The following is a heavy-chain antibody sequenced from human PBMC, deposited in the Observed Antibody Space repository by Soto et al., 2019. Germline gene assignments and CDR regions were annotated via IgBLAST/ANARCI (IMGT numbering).Heavy chain of an antibody. CDR3: ARGRWLRLFDY. V-gene: IGHV3-53*01. Sequence: GGSLRLSCAASGFNVRSNYMSWVRQAPGKGLEWVSIIYSGGATYYADTVRGRFTISKDNSKSTLYLQMNSLRAEDTAVYYCARGRWLRLFDYWGQGTPVTAPQ. CDR2: IYSGGAT. J-gene: IGHJ4*02. D-gene: IGHD5-12*01. CDR1: GFNVRSNY.